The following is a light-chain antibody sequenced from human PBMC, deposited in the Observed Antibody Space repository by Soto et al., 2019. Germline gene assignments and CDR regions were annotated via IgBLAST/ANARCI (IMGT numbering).Light chain of an antibody. CDR2: DVT. CDR3: CSYAAGDSFK. J-gene: IGLJ2*01. CDR1: SSDVGAFNY. Sequence: QSALTQPRSVSGSPGQSVTIYGTGTSSDVGAFNYVSWRQQHPGKAPKLVIYDVTQRPSGVPARFSASKSGITAPLTISGLQAEDEADYYCCSYAAGDSFKFXGGTK. V-gene: IGLV2-11*01.